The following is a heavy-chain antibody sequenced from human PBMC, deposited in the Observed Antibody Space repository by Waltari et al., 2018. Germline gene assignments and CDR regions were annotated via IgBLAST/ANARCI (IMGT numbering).Heavy chain of an antibody. CDR3: ASHRITMVRGFTQGYGMDV. V-gene: IGHV4-34*01. D-gene: IGHD3-10*01. CDR2: INHSGST. CDR1: GGSFRGSS. Sequence: QVQLQQWGAGLLKPSETLSLTCAVYGGSFRGSSRTWIRQPPGKGLEWIGEINHSGSTNYNPSLKSRVTISVDTSKNQFSLKLSSVTAADTAVYYCASHRITMVRGFTQGYGMDVWGQGTTVTVSS. J-gene: IGHJ6*02.